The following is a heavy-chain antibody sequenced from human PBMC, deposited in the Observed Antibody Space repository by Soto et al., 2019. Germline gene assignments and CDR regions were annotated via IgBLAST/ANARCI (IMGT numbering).Heavy chain of an antibody. CDR1: GFTFRDYY. CDR3: AGESSITPRPLDY. CDR2: ISSTGSYA. Sequence: GGSLRLSCAASGFTFRDYYMSWIRQAPGKGLEWVSYISSTGSYAKYADSVKGRFTISRDNAKTSLYLQMYSLRAEDTAVYYCAGESSITPRPLDYWGQGTPVTVSS. D-gene: IGHD6-6*01. V-gene: IGHV3-11*06. J-gene: IGHJ4*02.